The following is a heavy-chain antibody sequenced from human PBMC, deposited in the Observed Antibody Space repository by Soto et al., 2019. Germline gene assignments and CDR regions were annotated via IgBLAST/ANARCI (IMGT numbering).Heavy chain of an antibody. Sequence: PSETLSLTCAVYGGSFSGYYWSWIRQPPGKGLEWIGEINHSGSTNYNPSLKSRVTISVGTSKNQFSLKLSSVTAADTAVYYCARGRRGGYSGYDRVRGNYYYGMDVWGQGTTVTVSS. V-gene: IGHV4-34*01. CDR1: GGSFSGYY. D-gene: IGHD5-12*01. CDR2: INHSGST. CDR3: ARGRRGGYSGYDRVRGNYYYGMDV. J-gene: IGHJ6*02.